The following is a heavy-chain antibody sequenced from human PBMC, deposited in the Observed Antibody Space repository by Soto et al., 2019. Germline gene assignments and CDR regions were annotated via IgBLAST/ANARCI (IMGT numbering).Heavy chain of an antibody. D-gene: IGHD1-26*01. CDR2: ISSSGSTI. J-gene: IGHJ4*02. Sequence: EVQLVESGGGLVQPGGSLRLSCAASGFTFSSYEMNWVRQAPGKGLEWVSYISSSGSTIYYADSVKGRFTISRDNAKNSLYLQMNSLRAEDTAVYYCARDIDWYSNSSGFDNWGQGTLVTVSS. CDR1: GFTFSSYE. CDR3: ARDIDWYSNSSGFDN. V-gene: IGHV3-48*03.